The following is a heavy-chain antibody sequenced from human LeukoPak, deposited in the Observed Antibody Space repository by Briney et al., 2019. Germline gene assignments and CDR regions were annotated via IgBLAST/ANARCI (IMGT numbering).Heavy chain of an antibody. CDR2: ISAYNGNT. Sequence: GESVKVSCKASGYTFTSYGISWVRQAPGQGLEWMGWISAYNGNTNYAQKLQGRVNMTTDTSTSTAYMELRSLRSDDTAVYYCARDGRRWELLTGRYYFDYWGQGTLVTVSS. CDR3: ARDGRRWELLTGRYYFDY. J-gene: IGHJ4*02. CDR1: GYTFTSYG. V-gene: IGHV1-18*01. D-gene: IGHD1-26*01.